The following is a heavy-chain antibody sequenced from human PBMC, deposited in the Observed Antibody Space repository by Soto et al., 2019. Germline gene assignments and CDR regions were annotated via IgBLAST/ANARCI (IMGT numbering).Heavy chain of an antibody. CDR1: EFTFSSSW. J-gene: IGHJ4*02. D-gene: IGHD2-15*01. CDR3: VTGWSDY. CDR2: INSDGSYI. V-gene: IGHV3-74*01. Sequence: EVQVVESGGGLVQPGGSLRLSCVVSEFTFSSSWMHWVRQGPGKGLVWVSRINSDGSYINYADSVKGRFTTSRDNAKSMLYLQMHSLRAEDTALYYCVTGWSDYWGQGALVTVSS.